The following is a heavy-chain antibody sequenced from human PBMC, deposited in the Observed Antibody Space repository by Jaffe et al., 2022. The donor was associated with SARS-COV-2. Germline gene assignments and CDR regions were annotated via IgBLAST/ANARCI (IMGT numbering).Heavy chain of an antibody. Sequence: QVQLQESGPGLVKPSETLSLTCTVSGGSISSYYWSWIRQPPGKGLEWIGYIYYSGNTNYTPSLKSRVTISVDTSKNQFSLKLTSVTAADTAVFYCARVQSYYDMSGPHEFFDYWGQGILVTVSS. CDR3: ARVQSYYDMSGPHEFFDY. CDR1: GGSISSYY. D-gene: IGHD3-22*01. J-gene: IGHJ4*02. CDR2: IYYSGNT. V-gene: IGHV4-59*01.